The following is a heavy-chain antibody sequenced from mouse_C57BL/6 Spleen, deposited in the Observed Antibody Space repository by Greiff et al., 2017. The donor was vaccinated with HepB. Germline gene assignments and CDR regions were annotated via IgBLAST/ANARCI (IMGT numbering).Heavy chain of an antibody. V-gene: IGHV14-4*01. J-gene: IGHJ3*01. D-gene: IGHD2-3*01. CDR2: IDPENGDT. CDR1: GFNIKDDY. Sequence: EVQGVESGAELVRPGASVKLSCTASGFNIKDDYMHWVKQRPEQGLEWIGWIDPENGDTEYASKFQGKATITADTSSNTAYLQLSSLTSEDTAVYYCTTRWLPTWFAYWGQGTLVTVSA. CDR3: TTRWLPTWFAY.